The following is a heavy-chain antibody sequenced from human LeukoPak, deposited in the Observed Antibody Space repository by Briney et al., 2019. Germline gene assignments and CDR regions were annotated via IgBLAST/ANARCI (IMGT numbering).Heavy chain of an antibody. D-gene: IGHD6-13*01. J-gene: IGHJ3*02. V-gene: IGHV3-23*01. CDR2: ISGSGGST. Sequence: GGSLRLSCAASGFNFRDSWMSWVRQAPGKGLEWVSAISGSGGSTYYADSVKGRFTISRDNSKNTLYLQMNSLRAEDTAVYYCAKGYSRAFDIWGQGTMVTVSS. CDR3: AKGYSRAFDI. CDR1: GFNFRDSW.